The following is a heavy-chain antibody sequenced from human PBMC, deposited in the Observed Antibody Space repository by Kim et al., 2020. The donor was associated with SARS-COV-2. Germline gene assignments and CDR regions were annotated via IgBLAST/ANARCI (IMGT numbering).Heavy chain of an antibody. V-gene: IGHV3-7*03. CDR3: ARVVTIFSHLGWFDL. J-gene: IGHJ5*02. CDR1: RFTFSSYW. CDR2: IKQDGSEK. Sequence: GGSLRLSCAASRFTFSSYWMSWVRQAPGKGLEWVANIKQDGSEKYYVDSVKGRFTISRDNATNSLYLQMNSLRAEDTAVYYRARVVTIFSHLGWFDLWG. D-gene: IGHD3-9*01.